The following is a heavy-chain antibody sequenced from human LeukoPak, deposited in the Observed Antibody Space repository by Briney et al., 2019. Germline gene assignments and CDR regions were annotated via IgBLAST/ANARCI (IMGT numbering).Heavy chain of an antibody. V-gene: IGHV4-34*01. J-gene: IGHJ4*02. CDR2: INHSGST. CDR3: ARVTGYVIEDYFDY. CDR1: GGSFSGYY. D-gene: IGHD3-22*01. Sequence: SETLSLTCAVYGGSFSGYYWSWIRQPPGKGLEWIGEINHSGSTNYNPSLKSRVTVSVDTSKNQFSLKLRSVTAADTAVYYCARVTGYVIEDYFDYWGQGTLVTVSS.